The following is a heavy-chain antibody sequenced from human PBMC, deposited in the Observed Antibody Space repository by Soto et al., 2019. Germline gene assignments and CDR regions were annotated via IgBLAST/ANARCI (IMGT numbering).Heavy chain of an antibody. D-gene: IGHD6-6*01. CDR2: VSAYNGNT. V-gene: IGHV1-18*01. J-gene: IGHJ3*02. CDR3: ASERYPERIAAGSSAFDI. CDR1: GYTFTSYG. Sequence: VASVKVSCKASGYTFTSYGISWVRQAPGQGLEWMGWVSAYNGNTNYAQKLQGRVTMTTDTSTSTAYMELRSLRSDDTAVYYCASERYPERIAAGSSAFDIWGQGTMVTVSS.